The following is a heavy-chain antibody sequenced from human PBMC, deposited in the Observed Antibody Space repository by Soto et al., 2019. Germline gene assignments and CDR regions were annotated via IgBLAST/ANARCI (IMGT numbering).Heavy chain of an antibody. CDR2: ISSNGGST. CDR1: GFTFSSYA. J-gene: IGHJ4*02. V-gene: IGHV3-64*01. CDR3: ARDPDY. Sequence: EVQLVKSGGGLIQPGGSLRLSCAASGFTFSSYAMHWVRQAPGKGLEYVSAISSNGGSTYYANSVKGRFTISRDNSKNTLYLQMGSLRAEDMAVYYCARDPDYWGQGTLVTVSS.